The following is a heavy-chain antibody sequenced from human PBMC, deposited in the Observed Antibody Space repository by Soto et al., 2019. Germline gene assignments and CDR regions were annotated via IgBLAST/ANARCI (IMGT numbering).Heavy chain of an antibody. Sequence: QVQLVESGGGVVQPGRSLRLSCAASGFSLSRHAMHWVRQAPGKGLEWVAVTSSDGNVRYYTDSVRGRFTISRDNSQNTLYLEMNSLTTEDTAVYYCVRDCGVDYWGRGSLVTVSS. D-gene: IGHD6-25*01. CDR1: GFSLSRHA. J-gene: IGHJ4*02. CDR2: TSSDGNVR. CDR3: VRDCGVDY. V-gene: IGHV3-30-3*01.